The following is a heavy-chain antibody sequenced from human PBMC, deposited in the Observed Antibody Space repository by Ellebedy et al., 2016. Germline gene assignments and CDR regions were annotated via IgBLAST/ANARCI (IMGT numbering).Heavy chain of an antibody. CDR1: GFTFNTYV. CDR3: AKDRESSYGAFDH. J-gene: IGHJ4*02. CDR2: LTSSGEST. V-gene: IGHV3-23*01. Sequence: GGSLRLSXAASGFTFNTYVMSWVRQAPGKGLEWVSGLTSSGESTYYADSVKGRFTISRDNSKNTLYLQMNGLTVDDTAVYYCAKDRESSYGAFDHWGQGHLVTVSS. D-gene: IGHD5-18*01.